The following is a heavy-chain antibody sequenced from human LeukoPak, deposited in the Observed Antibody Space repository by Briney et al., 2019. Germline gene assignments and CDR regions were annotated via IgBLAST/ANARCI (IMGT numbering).Heavy chain of an antibody. CDR2: INPSGGST. V-gene: IGHV1-46*01. CDR3: ARADGGYSYGHDGSFFDY. D-gene: IGHD5-18*01. J-gene: IGHJ4*02. CDR1: GYTFTSYY. Sequence: ASVKVSCKASGYTFTSYYMHWVRQAPGQGLEWMGIINPSGGSTSYAQKFQGRVTMTRDTSTSTVYMEQSSLRSEDTAVYYCARADGGYSYGHDGSFFDYWGQGTLVTVSS.